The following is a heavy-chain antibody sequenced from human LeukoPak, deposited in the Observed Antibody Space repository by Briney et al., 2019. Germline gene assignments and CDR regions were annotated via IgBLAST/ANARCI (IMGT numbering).Heavy chain of an antibody. CDR3: ARVGVTTVSFAYYMDV. Sequence: ASVKVSCKASGYTFTSYDINWVRQATGQGLEWMGWMNPNSGNTGYAQKFQGRVTMTRNTSISTAYMELSSLRSEDTAVYYCARVGVTTVSFAYYMDVWGKGTTVTVSS. CDR1: GYTFTSYD. J-gene: IGHJ6*03. V-gene: IGHV1-8*01. CDR2: MNPNSGNT. D-gene: IGHD4-11*01.